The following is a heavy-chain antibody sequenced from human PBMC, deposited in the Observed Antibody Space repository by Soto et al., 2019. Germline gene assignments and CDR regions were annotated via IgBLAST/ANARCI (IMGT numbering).Heavy chain of an antibody. D-gene: IGHD3-10*01. CDR2: IRSQPDGGTT. V-gene: IGHV3-49*03. CDR3: IGSFPF. J-gene: IGHJ4*02. CDR1: GFPLANFL. Sequence: EVYLVESGGGLVEPGRSLRLSCTGSGFPLANFLMSWFRQAPGKGLEWVGFIRSQPDGGTTQYAASVRGRFTISRDDSKGSAYLPMTSLKSEDSGVYYCIGSFPFWGQGTLVTVSS.